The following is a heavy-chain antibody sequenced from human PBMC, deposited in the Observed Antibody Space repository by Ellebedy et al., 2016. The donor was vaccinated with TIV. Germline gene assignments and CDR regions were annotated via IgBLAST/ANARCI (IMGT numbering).Heavy chain of an antibody. V-gene: IGHV3-23*01. CDR2: ISGSGGSR. J-gene: IGHJ4*02. CDR1: GVTISSYA. Sequence: GESLKISCAASGVTISSYAMRWLRQSQGTALGWVSAISGSGGSRYYAESVKGRLTISRDNSKNTLYLQMNSLRAEDTAVYYCAKELYYYGSGSYGFDYWGQGTLVTVSS. CDR3: AKELYYYGSGSYGFDY. D-gene: IGHD3-10*01.